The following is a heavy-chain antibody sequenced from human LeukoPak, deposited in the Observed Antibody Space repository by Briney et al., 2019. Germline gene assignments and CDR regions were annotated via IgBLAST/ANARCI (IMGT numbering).Heavy chain of an antibody. D-gene: IGHD7-27*01. V-gene: IGHV3-30*02. Sequence: GGSLRLSCAASGFTFSSYGMHWVRQAQGKGLEWVAFIRYDGSNKYYADSVKGRFTISRDNSKNTLYLQMNSLRAEDTAVYYCAKPTGDLYYFDYWGQGTLVTVSS. CDR3: AKPTGDLYYFDY. CDR1: GFTFSSYG. CDR2: IRYDGSNK. J-gene: IGHJ4*02.